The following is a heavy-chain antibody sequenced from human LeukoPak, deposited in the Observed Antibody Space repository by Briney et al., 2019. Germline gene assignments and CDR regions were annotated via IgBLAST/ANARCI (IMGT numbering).Heavy chain of an antibody. V-gene: IGHV3-30*02. Sequence: GGSLRLSCAASGFTFSTYGMHWVRQAPGKGLDWVAFIRYDGSNKYYADSVKGRFTISRDNAKNSLYLQMNSLRAEDTAVYYCARGMYYYDSSGYAFDIWGQGTMVTVSS. J-gene: IGHJ3*02. CDR1: GFTFSTYG. CDR2: IRYDGSNK. D-gene: IGHD3-22*01. CDR3: ARGMYYYDSSGYAFDI.